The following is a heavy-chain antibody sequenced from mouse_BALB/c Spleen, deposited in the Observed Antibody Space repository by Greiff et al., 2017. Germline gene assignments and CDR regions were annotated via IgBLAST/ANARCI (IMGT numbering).Heavy chain of an antibody. Sequence: EVKLVESGGGLVQPGGSLNLSCAASGFDFSRYWMSWARQAPGKGQEWIGEINPGSSTINYTPSLKDKFIISRDNAKNTLYLQMSKVRSEDTALYYCARPHYYGSSYQFAYWGQGTLVTVSA. D-gene: IGHD1-1*01. CDR2: INPGSSTI. CDR1: GFDFSRYW. V-gene: IGHV4-2*02. J-gene: IGHJ3*01. CDR3: ARPHYYGSSYQFAY.